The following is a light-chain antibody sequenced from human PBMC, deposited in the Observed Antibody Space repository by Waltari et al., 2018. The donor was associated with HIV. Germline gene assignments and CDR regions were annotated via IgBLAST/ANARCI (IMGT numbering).Light chain of an antibody. Sequence: SFELTQPPSVSVSPGQTARITCSGDALVKQYTYWYQQKPGQAPVVVIYKDTERPSGIPGRFSGSSSGKTVTLTISGVQSEDEADYYCQSADTGGTRVFGPGTKVTVL. CDR1: ALVKQY. J-gene: IGLJ1*01. CDR3: QSADTGGTRV. V-gene: IGLV3-25*03. CDR2: KDT.